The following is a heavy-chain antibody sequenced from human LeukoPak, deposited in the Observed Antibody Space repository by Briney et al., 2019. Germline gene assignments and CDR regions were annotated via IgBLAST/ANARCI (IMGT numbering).Heavy chain of an antibody. CDR1: GFTFSSYS. Sequence: PGGSLRLSCAASGFTFSSYSMNWVHQAPGKGLEWVSSISSSSSYIYYADSVKGRFTISRDNAKNSLYLQMNSLRAEDTAVYYCARDLKSRPDYWGQGTLVTVSS. J-gene: IGHJ4*02. CDR2: ISSSSSYI. CDR3: ARDLKSRPDY. V-gene: IGHV3-21*01.